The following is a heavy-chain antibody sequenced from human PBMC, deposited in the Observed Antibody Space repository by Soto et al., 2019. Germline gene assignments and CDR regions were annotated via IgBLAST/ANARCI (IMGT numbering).Heavy chain of an antibody. J-gene: IGHJ6*02. Sequence: QVQLQESDPGLVKPSETLSLTCTVSGGSVTSYYWSWIRQPAGKGLDWIGRIYTSGNTDYNPSLKSRVTMSIDTSKNQFSLKRNSVTAADTAVYYCARDGVGPHGMDVWGQGTTVTVSS. CDR1: GGSVTSYY. V-gene: IGHV4-4*07. D-gene: IGHD2-8*01. CDR3: ARDGVGPHGMDV. CDR2: IYTSGNT.